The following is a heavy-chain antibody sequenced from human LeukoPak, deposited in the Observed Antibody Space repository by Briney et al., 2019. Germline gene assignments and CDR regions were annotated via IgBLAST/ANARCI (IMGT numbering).Heavy chain of an antibody. D-gene: IGHD6-19*01. J-gene: IGHJ3*02. CDR3: ARDERQWLVPDAFDI. CDR2: ISAYNGNT. Sequence: ASVKVSCKASGYTFTSYGISWVRQAPGQGLEWMGWISAYNGNTNYAQKPQGRVTMTTDTSTSTAYMELRSLRSDDTAVYYCARDERQWLVPDAFDIWGQGTMVTVSS. CDR1: GYTFTSYG. V-gene: IGHV1-18*04.